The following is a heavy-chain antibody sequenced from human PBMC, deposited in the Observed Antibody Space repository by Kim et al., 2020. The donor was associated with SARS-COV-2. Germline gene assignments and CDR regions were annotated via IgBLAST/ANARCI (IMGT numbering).Heavy chain of an antibody. CDR3: AKGYYDFWSGPSYYYYYSMDV. J-gene: IGHJ6*02. Sequence: GGSLRLSCAASGFTFSSYGMHWVRQAPGKGLEWVAVISYDGSNKYYADSVKGRFTISRDNSKNTLYLQMNSLRAEDTAVYYCAKGYYDFWSGPSYYYYYSMDVWGQGATVTLSS. CDR1: GFTFSSYG. D-gene: IGHD3-3*01. V-gene: IGHV3-30*18. CDR2: ISYDGSNK.